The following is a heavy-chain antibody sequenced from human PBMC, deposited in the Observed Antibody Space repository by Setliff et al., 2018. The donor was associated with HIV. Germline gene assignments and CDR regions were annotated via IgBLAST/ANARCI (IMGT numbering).Heavy chain of an antibody. Sequence: PSETLSLTCTVSGDSINSGSYYWNWIRQPAGEGLEWIGHIFTSGSTTYNPSLKSRVSISLDTSKNQFSLKLSSVTAADTAVYYCARGREVMTTAPYWYFDLWGRGTLVTVSS. CDR3: ARGREVMTTAPYWYFDL. CDR1: GDSINSGSYY. CDR2: IFTSGST. V-gene: IGHV4-61*09. D-gene: IGHD3-10*01. J-gene: IGHJ2*01.